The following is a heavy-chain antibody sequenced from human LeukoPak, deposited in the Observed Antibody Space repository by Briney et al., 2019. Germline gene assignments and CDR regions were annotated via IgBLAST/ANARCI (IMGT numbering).Heavy chain of an antibody. V-gene: IGHV3-48*04. CDR2: VGIDSGNT. D-gene: IGHD1-1*01. J-gene: IGHJ4*02. CDR1: GFTFSDYS. Sequence: AGGSLRLSCAASGFTFSDYSMNWARQAPGKGLEWISYVGIDSGNTKYADSVKGRFTISGDNARNSVYLQMNSLRVEDSAVYFCARDHNYAFDNWGQGTLVTVSS. CDR3: ARDHNYAFDN.